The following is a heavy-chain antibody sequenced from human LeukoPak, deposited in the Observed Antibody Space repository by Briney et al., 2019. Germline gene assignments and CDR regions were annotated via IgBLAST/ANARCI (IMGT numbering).Heavy chain of an antibody. D-gene: IGHD4-17*01. J-gene: IGHJ6*03. CDR2: IRYDGSNK. V-gene: IGHV3-30*02. CDR1: GFTFSSYG. Sequence: PGGSLRLSCAPSGFTFSSYGMHWVRQAPGKGLEWVAFIRYDGSNKYYADSVKGRFTISRDNSKNTLYLQMNSLRAEDTAVYYCARGHTGTYYYYYMDVWGKGTTVTVSS. CDR3: ARGHTGTYYYYYMDV.